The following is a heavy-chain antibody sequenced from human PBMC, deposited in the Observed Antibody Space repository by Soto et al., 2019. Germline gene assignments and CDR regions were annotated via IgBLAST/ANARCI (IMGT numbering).Heavy chain of an antibody. Sequence: SETLSLTCTVSGASVSTDGYYWSWIRQPPGRTLEWIGYIYYSGSSGYNPSLKSRVTASVDTSKNQFSLILSSVTAADTAVYYCARDPPATRHGMDVWGQGTTVTVSS. CDR2: IYYSGSS. CDR3: ARDPPATRHGMDV. V-gene: IGHV4-61*08. J-gene: IGHJ6*02. CDR1: GASVSTDGYY.